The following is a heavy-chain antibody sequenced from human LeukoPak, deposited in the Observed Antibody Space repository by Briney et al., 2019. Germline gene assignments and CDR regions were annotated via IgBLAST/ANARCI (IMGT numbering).Heavy chain of an antibody. Sequence: ASQTLPLTCTVSGGSISSGDYYWSWIRQPPGKGLEWIGYIYYSGSTYYNPSLKSRVTISVDTSKNQFSLKLSSVTAADTAVYYCAVRSSSSPFYYYYYMDVWGKGITVTVSS. CDR3: AVRSSSSPFYYYYYMDV. V-gene: IGHV4-30-4*08. CDR2: IYYSGST. J-gene: IGHJ6*03. D-gene: IGHD6-6*01. CDR1: GGSISSGDYY.